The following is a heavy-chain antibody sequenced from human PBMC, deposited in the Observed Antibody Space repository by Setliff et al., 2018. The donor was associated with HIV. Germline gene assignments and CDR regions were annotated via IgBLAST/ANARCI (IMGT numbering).Heavy chain of an antibody. J-gene: IGHJ4*02. D-gene: IGHD6-13*01. V-gene: IGHV4-59*01. CDR3: ARAGGYSSPLGY. CDR2: IYSSGST. CDR1: GGSISNYY. Sequence: SETLSLTCTVSGGSISNYYWSWVRQPPGKGLEWIGYIYSSGSTNYNPSSKSRVTISVDTSKSQFSLKLSSVTAADTAVYYCARAGGYSSPLGYWGQGTLVTVSS.